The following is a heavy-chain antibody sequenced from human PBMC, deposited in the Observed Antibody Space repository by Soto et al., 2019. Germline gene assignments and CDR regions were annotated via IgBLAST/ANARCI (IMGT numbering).Heavy chain of an antibody. Sequence: ESGGGVVQPGRSLRLSCAASGFTFSSYGMHWVRQAPGKGLEWVAVIWYDGSNKYYADSVKGRFTISRDNSKNTLYLQMNSLRAEDTAVYYCAREVRSMDVWGQGTTVTVSS. CDR1: GFTFSSYG. CDR3: AREVRSMDV. D-gene: IGHD3-3*01. CDR2: IWYDGSNK. J-gene: IGHJ6*02. V-gene: IGHV3-33*01.